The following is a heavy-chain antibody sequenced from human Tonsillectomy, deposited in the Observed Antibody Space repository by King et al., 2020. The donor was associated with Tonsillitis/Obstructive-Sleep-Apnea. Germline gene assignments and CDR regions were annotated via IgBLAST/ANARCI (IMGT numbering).Heavy chain of an antibody. CDR3: ARGSGDYVHYYYYYMDV. CDR1: GGSFSGYS. J-gene: IGHJ6*03. Sequence: VQLQQWGAGPLKPSETLSLTCAVYGGSFSGYSWTWIRQPPGKGLEWVGEMHHSGDTNYNPSLRSRVTISGDTSKDQFFLRLTSVTAADTAVYYCARGSGDYVHYYYYYMDVWGEGTPVTVSS. D-gene: IGHD4-17*01. V-gene: IGHV4-34*01. CDR2: MHHSGDT.